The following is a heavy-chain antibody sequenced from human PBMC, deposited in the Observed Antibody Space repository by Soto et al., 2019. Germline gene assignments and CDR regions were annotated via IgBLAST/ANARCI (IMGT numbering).Heavy chain of an antibody. Sequence: TCAVSGDSISSRSHYWNWIRRVPGKGLEFIGYIFYTGATYYNPSLRGRISMSVDTSKNQFSLTLRSVTAADTAIYYCAREGRHSGGMRESWFDPWGQGTQVTVSS. D-gene: IGHD3-10*01. J-gene: IGHJ5*02. CDR2: IFYTGAT. CDR3: AREGRHSGGMRESWFDP. V-gene: IGHV4-31*02. CDR1: GDSISSRSHY.